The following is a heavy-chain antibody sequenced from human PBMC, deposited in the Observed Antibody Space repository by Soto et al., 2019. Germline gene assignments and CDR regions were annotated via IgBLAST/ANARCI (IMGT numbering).Heavy chain of an antibody. CDR2: IYYSGST. CDR3: ARDHYDILTVHHSYYHYYYGMDV. J-gene: IGHJ6*02. Sequence: ETLSLTCTVSGGSISSYYWSWIRQPPGKGLEWIGYIYYSGSTNYNPSLKSRVTISVDTSKNQFSLKLSSVTAADTAVYYCARDHYDILTVHHSYYHYYYGMDVWGQGTTVTVSS. D-gene: IGHD3-9*01. V-gene: IGHV4-59*01. CDR1: GGSISSYY.